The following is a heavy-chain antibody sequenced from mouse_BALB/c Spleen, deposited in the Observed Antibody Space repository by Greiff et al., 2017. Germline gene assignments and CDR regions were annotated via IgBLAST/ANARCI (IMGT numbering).Heavy chain of an antibody. CDR1: GFTFSSFG. J-gene: IGHJ2*01. CDR3: ARWQDYFDY. CDR2: ISSGSSTI. Sequence: ESGGGLVQPGGSRKLSCAASGFTFSSFGMHWVRQAPEKGLEWVAYISSGSSTIYYADTVKGRFTISRDNPKNTLFLQMTSLRSEDTAMYYCARWQDYFDYWGQGTTRTVSS. V-gene: IGHV5-17*02. D-gene: IGHD6-1*01.